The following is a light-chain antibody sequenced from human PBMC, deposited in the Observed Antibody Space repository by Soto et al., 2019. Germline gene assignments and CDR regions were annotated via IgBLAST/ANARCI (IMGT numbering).Light chain of an antibody. CDR1: QSISSW. Sequence: DIQMTQSPSTLSASVGDRVTITCRASQSISSWLAWYQQKPGKAPKLLIYDASSLESGVPSRFSSSGSGTEFTLTISSRQPDDFATYYCQQYNSYSITFGRGTRLEIK. J-gene: IGKJ5*01. CDR2: DAS. V-gene: IGKV1-5*01. CDR3: QQYNSYSIT.